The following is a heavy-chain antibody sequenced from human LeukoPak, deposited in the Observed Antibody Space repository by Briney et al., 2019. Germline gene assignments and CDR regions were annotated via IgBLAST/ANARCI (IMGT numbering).Heavy chain of an antibody. CDR3: ASREMATSDAFDI. CDR2: IYPGDSDN. V-gene: IGHV5-51*01. Sequence: GESLKISWKGSGYSFTSYWIGWVREMPGKGLELMGIIYPGDSDNIYSPSLEGQVTISADKSISTAYLQWSSLKASDTAMYYCASREMATSDAFDIWGQGTMVTVSS. CDR1: GYSFTSYW. D-gene: IGHD5-24*01. J-gene: IGHJ3*02.